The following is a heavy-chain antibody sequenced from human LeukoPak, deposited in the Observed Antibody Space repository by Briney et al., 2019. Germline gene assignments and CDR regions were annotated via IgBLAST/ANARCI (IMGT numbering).Heavy chain of an antibody. CDR2: IYYTGST. V-gene: IGHV4-59*12. D-gene: IGHD6-13*01. CDR1: GGSISTYY. CDR3: ASPIAAAGYYMXV. J-gene: IGHJ6*03. Sequence: SETLSLTCTVSGGSISTYYWSWIRQPPGKGLEWIGYIYYTGSTNYNPSLKSRVAISVDTSKNQFSLKLSSVTAADTAVYYCASPIAAAGYYMXVWGXGTTVTVSS.